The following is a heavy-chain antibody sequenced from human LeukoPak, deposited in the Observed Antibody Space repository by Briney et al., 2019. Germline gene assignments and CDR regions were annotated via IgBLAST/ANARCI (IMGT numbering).Heavy chain of an antibody. D-gene: IGHD3-10*01. CDR1: GFTFSSYE. CDR2: IISSGSTI. J-gene: IGHJ4*02. Sequence: PGGSLRLSCAASGFTFSSYEMNWVRQAPGKGLEWVSYIISSGSTIYYADSVKGRFTISRDNAKNSLYLQMNSLRAEDTAVYYCASSTPLTSFDYWGQGTLVTVSS. CDR3: ASSTPLTSFDY. V-gene: IGHV3-48*03.